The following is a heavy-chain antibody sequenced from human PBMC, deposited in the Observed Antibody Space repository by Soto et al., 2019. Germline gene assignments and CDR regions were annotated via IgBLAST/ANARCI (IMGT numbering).Heavy chain of an antibody. CDR3: ASNTRFDFWSAPAWFDP. CDR1: GGSISSGDYY. J-gene: IGHJ5*02. D-gene: IGHD3-3*01. CDR2: IYFSGST. V-gene: IGHV4-30-4*01. Sequence: SETLSLTCTVSGGSISSGDYYWSWIRQPPGKGLEWIGYIYFSGSTYYNPSLKSRVTISVDTSKNQFSLKLSSVTAADTAVYYCASNTRFDFWSAPAWFDPWGQGTPVTVSS.